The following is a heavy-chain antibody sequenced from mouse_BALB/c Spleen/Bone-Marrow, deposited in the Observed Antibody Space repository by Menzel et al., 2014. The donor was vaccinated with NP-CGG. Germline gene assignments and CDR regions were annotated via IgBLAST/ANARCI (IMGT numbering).Heavy chain of an antibody. Sequence: EVQVVESGGGLVQPKGSLKLSCAASGFTFNTYAMNWVRQAPGKGLEWVARIRSKSNNYATYYADSVKDRFTTSRDDSQSMLYLQMNNLKTEDTAMYYCVSHGSWFAYWGQGTLVTVSA. CDR1: GFTFNTYA. J-gene: IGHJ3*01. CDR3: VSHGSWFAY. V-gene: IGHV10-1*02. CDR2: IRSKSNNYAT.